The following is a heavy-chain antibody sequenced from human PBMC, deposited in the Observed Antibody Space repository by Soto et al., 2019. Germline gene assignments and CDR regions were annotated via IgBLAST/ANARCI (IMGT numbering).Heavy chain of an antibody. Sequence: EVQLLESGGGLVQPGGSLRLSCAASGFTFSSYAMTWVRQAPGKGLEWVSTIRATVGSTYYADSVKGQFPISRDNSMNTLFRHMNSLRAEDTAIYYCAKGGYTSPFDYWGLGTLVTVSS. D-gene: IGHD5-12*01. J-gene: IGHJ4*02. CDR1: GFTFSSYA. V-gene: IGHV3-23*01. CDR2: IRATVGST. CDR3: AKGGYTSPFDY.